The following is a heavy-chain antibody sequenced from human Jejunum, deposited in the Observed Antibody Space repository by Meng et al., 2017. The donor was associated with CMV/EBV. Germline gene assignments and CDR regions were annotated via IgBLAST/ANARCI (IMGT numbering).Heavy chain of an antibody. J-gene: IGHJ5*02. Sequence: PFSTSSMRWVRPAPGKGLEWVSSISSGSNFIYYADSMKGRFTISRDNAKNSLYLQMNSLRAEDTAVYYCARGRVRGIASAGAMASWGQGTLVTVSS. D-gene: IGHD6-13*01. V-gene: IGHV3-21*01. CDR2: ISSGSNFI. CDR1: PFSTSS. CDR3: ARGRVRGIASAGAMAS.